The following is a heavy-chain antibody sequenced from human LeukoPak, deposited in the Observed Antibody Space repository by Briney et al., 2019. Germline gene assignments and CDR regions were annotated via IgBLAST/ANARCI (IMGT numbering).Heavy chain of an antibody. J-gene: IGHJ3*02. CDR2: IYYSGST. Sequence: PSETLSLTCTVSGGSISSSSYYWGWIRQPPGKGLEWIGSIYYSGSTYYNPSLKCRVTISIEPSKNQFSLKLSSVSAADTAVYYCASYDSSGYGLEAFDIWGQGTMVTVSS. CDR1: GGSISSSSYY. D-gene: IGHD3-22*01. CDR3: ASYDSSGYGLEAFDI. V-gene: IGHV4-39*01.